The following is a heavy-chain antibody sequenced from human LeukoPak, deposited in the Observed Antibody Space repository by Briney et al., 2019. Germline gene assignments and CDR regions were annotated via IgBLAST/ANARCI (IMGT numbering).Heavy chain of an antibody. V-gene: IGHV3-53*01. D-gene: IGHD6-13*01. J-gene: IGHJ4*02. CDR3: TKGYGSWYFFDS. CDR2: IYNDGHGGNT. CDR1: GFTVSSNY. Sequence: GGSLRLSCAASGFTVSSNYRSWVRQAPGKGLEWVSVIYNDGHGGNTYYADSVKGRFTISRDNSKNTLFLQMNSLRVEDTAVYFCTKGYGSWYFFDSWGQGTLVTVSS.